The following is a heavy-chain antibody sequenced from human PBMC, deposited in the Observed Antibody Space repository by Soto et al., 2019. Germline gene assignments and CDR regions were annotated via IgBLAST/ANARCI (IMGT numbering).Heavy chain of an antibody. J-gene: IGHJ3*02. CDR3: ARDRDYDILTGEPNYAFDI. D-gene: IGHD3-9*01. CDR1: GYTFTSYG. CDR2: ISAYNGNT. V-gene: IGHV1-18*01. Sequence: ASVKVSCKASGYTFTSYGISWVRQAPGQGLEWMGWISAYNGNTNYAQKLQGRVTMTTDTSTSTAYMELRSLRSDDTAVYYCARDRDYDILTGEPNYAFDIWGQGTMVTVSS.